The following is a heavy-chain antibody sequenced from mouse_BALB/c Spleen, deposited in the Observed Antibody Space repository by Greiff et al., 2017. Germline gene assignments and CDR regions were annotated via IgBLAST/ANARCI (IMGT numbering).Heavy chain of an antibody. CDR1: GFTFSSYT. Sequence: EVKLMESGGGLVQPGGSLKLSCAASGFTFSSYTMSWVRQTPEKRLEWVAYISNGGGSTYYPDTVKGRFTISRDTAKNTLYLQMSSLKSEDTAMYYCARHGSYGTYYAMDYWGQGTSVTVSS. V-gene: IGHV5-12-2*01. D-gene: IGHD2-1*01. J-gene: IGHJ4*01. CDR3: ARHGSYGTYYAMDY. CDR2: ISNGGGST.